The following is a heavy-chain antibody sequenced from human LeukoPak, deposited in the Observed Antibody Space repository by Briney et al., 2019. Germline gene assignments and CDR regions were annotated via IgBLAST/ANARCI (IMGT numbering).Heavy chain of an antibody. CDR3: AKIVVTPRFDY. J-gene: IGHJ4*02. Sequence: KTGGSLRLSCAASGFTFSNAWMSWVRQAPGKGLEWVGRIKTKTDGEATDYAASVKGRFIISRDDSKNTLYLQMNSLRAEDTAVYYCAKIVVTPRFDYWGQGTLVTVSS. CDR2: IKTKTDGEAT. CDR1: GFTFSNAW. V-gene: IGHV3-15*01. D-gene: IGHD4-23*01.